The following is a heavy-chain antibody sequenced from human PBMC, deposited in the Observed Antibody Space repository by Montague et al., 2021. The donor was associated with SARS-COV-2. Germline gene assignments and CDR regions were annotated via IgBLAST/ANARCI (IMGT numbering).Heavy chain of an antibody. V-gene: IGHV4-39*01. CDR1: GGSLCSSSYY. CDR3: VGAGGSESHWFDR. Sequence: SETLSLTCTVSGGSLCSSSYYWGWIRQRPGKGLEWIGSVYDNGNTNYKPSIKSRVTISMDTSENQISLNLDSVTAADTAVYYCVGAGGSESHWFDRWGQGTLVTVSS. J-gene: IGHJ5*02. CDR2: VYDNGNT. D-gene: IGHD3-10*01.